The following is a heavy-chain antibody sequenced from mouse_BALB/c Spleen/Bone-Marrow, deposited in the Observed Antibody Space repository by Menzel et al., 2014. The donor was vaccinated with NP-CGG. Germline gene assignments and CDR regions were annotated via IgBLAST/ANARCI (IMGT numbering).Heavy chain of an antibody. V-gene: IGHV5-6-5*01. J-gene: IGHJ4*01. CDR2: ISSGGST. CDR3: ARYDYDGAYAMDY. D-gene: IGHD2-4*01. Sequence: EVQRVESGGGLVKPGGSLKLSCAASGFTFSSYAMSWVRQTPEKRLEWVASISSGGSTYYPDSVKGRFTISRDNARNILYLQMSSLRSEDTAMYYCARYDYDGAYAMDYWGQGTSVTVSS. CDR1: GFTFSSYA.